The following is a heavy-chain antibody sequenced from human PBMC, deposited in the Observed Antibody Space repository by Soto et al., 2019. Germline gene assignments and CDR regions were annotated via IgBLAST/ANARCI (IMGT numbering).Heavy chain of an antibody. J-gene: IGHJ6*02. CDR3: ARDYDFWSGYDYGMDV. CDR1: GLTVSSNY. V-gene: IGHV3-53*01. CDR2: IYSGGST. Sequence: GGSLRLSCAASGLTVSSNYMSWVRQAPGKGLEWVSVIYSGGSTYYADSVKGRFTISRDNSKNTLYLQMNSLRAEDTAVYYCARDYDFWSGYDYGMDVWGQGTTVTVSS. D-gene: IGHD3-3*01.